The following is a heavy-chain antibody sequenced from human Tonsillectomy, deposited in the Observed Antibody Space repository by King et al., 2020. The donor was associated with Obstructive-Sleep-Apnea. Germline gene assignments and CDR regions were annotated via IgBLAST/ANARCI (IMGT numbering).Heavy chain of an antibody. D-gene: IGHD3-10*01. Sequence: QLQESGPGLVKPSETLSLTCTVSGGSISSSSYYWGWIRQPPGKGVEGIGSIYYSGSTYYNPSLKGRGTISVDTSKNQFSLKLSSVTAADTAVYYCARDRGPGSYYNYWGQGTLVTVSS. J-gene: IGHJ4*02. CDR3: ARDRGPGSYYNY. V-gene: IGHV4-39*07. CDR2: IYYSGST. CDR1: GGSISSSSYY.